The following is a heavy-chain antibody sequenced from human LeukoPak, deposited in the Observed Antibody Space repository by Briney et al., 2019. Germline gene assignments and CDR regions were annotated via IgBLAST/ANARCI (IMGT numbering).Heavy chain of an antibody. D-gene: IGHD5-18*01. CDR3: ARVWDTAMAPGY. CDR2: ISYDGSNK. Sequence: PGGSLRLSCAASGFTFSSYAMHWVRQAPGKGLEWVAVISYDGSNKYYADSAKGRFTISRDNSKNTLYLRMNSLRAEDTAVYYCARVWDTAMAPGYWGQGTLVTVSS. V-gene: IGHV3-30-3*01. J-gene: IGHJ4*02. CDR1: GFTFSSYA.